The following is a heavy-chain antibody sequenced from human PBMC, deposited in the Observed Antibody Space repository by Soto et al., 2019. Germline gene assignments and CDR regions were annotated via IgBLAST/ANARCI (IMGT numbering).Heavy chain of an antibody. J-gene: IGHJ4*02. CDR1: GGSISSYY. D-gene: IGHD3-16*01. CDR2: MYYTGST. Sequence: QVQLQESGPGLVKPSETLSLTCTVSGGSISSYYWSWIRQPPGKGLEWIGYMYYTGSTNYNPSLKRRVTISVDTAKNQFSLKLSSVTAADTAVYDCARHKIWAFDYWGQGTLVTVSS. CDR3: ARHKIWAFDY. V-gene: IGHV4-59*08.